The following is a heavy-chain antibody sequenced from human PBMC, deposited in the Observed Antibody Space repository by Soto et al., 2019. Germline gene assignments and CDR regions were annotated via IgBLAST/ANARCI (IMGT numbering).Heavy chain of an antibody. CDR2: ISSSSSYK. Sequence: GGSLRLSCAASGFTFSSYSMNWVRQAPGKGLEWVSSISSSSSYKHYADSVQGRFTISRDNARNSLYLEMNSLRAEDTAVYYCARARAYIVVVPAAIVDYWGQGTLVTVSS. CDR1: GFTFSSYS. D-gene: IGHD2-2*02. V-gene: IGHV3-21*01. CDR3: ARARAYIVVVPAAIVDY. J-gene: IGHJ4*02.